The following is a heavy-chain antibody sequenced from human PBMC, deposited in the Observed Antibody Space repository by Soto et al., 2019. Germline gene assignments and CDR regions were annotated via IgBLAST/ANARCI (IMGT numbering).Heavy chain of an antibody. J-gene: IGHJ5*02. CDR3: VAVVVVAAARSNWFDP. V-gene: IGHV1-46*02. CDR2: INPSGGST. Sequence: ASVKVSCKASGFTFNNHAIHWVRQAPGQGLEWMGIINPSGGSTSYAQKFQGRVTMTRDTSTSTVYMELSSLRSEDTAVYYCVAVVVVAAARSNWFDPWGQGTLVTVSS. D-gene: IGHD2-15*01. CDR1: GFTFNNHA.